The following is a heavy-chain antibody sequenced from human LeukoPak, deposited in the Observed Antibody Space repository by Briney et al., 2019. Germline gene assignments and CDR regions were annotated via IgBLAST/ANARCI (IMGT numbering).Heavy chain of an antibody. CDR1: GASISSYY. CDR3: ARIVPYNFGYIDY. CDR2: IYYSGTT. D-gene: IGHD5-18*01. Sequence: PSETLSLTCIVSGASISSYYWIWIRQPPGKGLEGIGYIYYSGTTTYNPSLKSRVTISLDTSKNQFSLKLSSVTAAGTAVYYCARIVPYNFGYIDYWGQGTLVTVSS. V-gene: IGHV4-59*01. J-gene: IGHJ4*02.